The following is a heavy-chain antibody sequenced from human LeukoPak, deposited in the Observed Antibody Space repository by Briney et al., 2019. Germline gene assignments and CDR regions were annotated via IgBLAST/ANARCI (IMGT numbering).Heavy chain of an antibody. J-gene: IGHJ5*02. D-gene: IGHD3-22*01. V-gene: IGHV4-34*01. CDR3: ARDHYDSSGYQP. CDR1: GGSFSGYY. CDR2: IYYSGST. Sequence: SETLSLTCAVYGGSFSGYYWSWIRQPPGKGLEWIGSIYYSGSTYYNPSLKSRVTISVDASKNQFSLKLSSVTAADTAVYYCARDHYDSSGYQPWGQGTLVTVSS.